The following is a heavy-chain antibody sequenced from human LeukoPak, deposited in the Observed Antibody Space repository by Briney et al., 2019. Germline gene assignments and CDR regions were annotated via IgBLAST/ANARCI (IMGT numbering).Heavy chain of an antibody. CDR2: IRYDGSNK. Sequence: GGSLRLSCAASGFTFSSYGMHWVRQAPGKGLEWVAFIRYDGSNKYYADSVKGRFTISRDNAKNSLYLQMNSLRAEDTAVYYCAREGSSSWYYRYWGQGTLVTVSS. D-gene: IGHD6-13*01. CDR1: GFTFSSYG. CDR3: AREGSSSWYYRY. J-gene: IGHJ4*02. V-gene: IGHV3-30*02.